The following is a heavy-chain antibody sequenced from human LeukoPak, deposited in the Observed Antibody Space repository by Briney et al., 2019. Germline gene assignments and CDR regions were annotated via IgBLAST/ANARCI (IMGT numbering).Heavy chain of an antibody. V-gene: IGHV4-31*11. J-gene: IGHJ4*02. D-gene: IGHD6-19*01. CDR3: ARCFGSSGWYNY. Sequence: PSQTLSLTCAVSGGSISSSSYYWGWIRQPPGKGLEWIGYIYYSGSTYYNPSLKSRVTISVDTSKNQFSLKLSSVTAADTAVYYCARCFGSSGWYNYWGQGTLVTVSS. CDR1: GGSISSSSYY. CDR2: IYYSGST.